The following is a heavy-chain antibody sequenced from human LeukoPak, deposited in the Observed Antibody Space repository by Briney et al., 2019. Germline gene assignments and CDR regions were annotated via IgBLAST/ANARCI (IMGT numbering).Heavy chain of an antibody. V-gene: IGHV4-34*01. J-gene: IGHJ5*02. CDR1: GGSFSGYY. CDR3: ARGGEQREKFDP. D-gene: IGHD6-25*01. CDR2: INHSGST. Sequence: SETLSLACAVYGGSFSGYYWSWIRQPPGKGLEWIGEINHSGSTNYNPSLKSRVTISVDTSKNQFSLKLSSVTAADTAVYYCARGGEQREKFDPWGQGTLVTVSS.